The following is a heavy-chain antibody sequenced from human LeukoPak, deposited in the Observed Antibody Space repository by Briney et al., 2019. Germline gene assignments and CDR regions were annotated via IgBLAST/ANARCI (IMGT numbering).Heavy chain of an antibody. CDR2: ISSSSSYI. CDR1: GFTFSSYS. D-gene: IGHD1-26*01. Sequence: NPGGSLRVFCAASGFTFSSYSMNWVRQAPGKGLEWVSSISSSSSYIYYADSVKGRFTISRDNAKNSLYLQMNSLTSEDSAVYPCAKESLGRGSSYGSYFDCWGQGTLVTVSS. CDR3: AKESLGRGSSYGSYFDC. V-gene: IGHV3-21*01. J-gene: IGHJ4*02.